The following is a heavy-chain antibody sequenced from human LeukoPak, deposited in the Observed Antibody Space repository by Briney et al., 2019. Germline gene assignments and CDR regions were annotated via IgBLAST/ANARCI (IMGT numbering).Heavy chain of an antibody. Sequence: GGSLRLSCAASGFTFSSYWMSWVRQAPGKGLEWVANIKQDGSEKYYVDSVKGRFTISRDNAKNSLYLQMNSLRAEDTAVYYCARDVGIVVVPAAMQSPMYNWFDPWGQGTLVTVSS. D-gene: IGHD2-2*01. J-gene: IGHJ5*02. V-gene: IGHV3-7*01. CDR2: IKQDGSEK. CDR1: GFTFSSYW. CDR3: ARDVGIVVVPAAMQSPMYNWFDP.